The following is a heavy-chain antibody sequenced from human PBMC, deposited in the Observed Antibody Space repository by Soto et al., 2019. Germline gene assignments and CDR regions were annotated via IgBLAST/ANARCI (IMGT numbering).Heavy chain of an antibody. J-gene: IGHJ6*02. CDR3: AKDRGTMLAFYYCMDV. CDR2: ISYDGARK. CDR1: GFTLSHYG. Sequence: QVQLVESGGGVVQPGRSLRLSCAASGFTLSHYGMHWVRQAPGRGLEWVAVISYDGARKYYSDSVKGRFTISRDNSKNTLDLQMNSLRFEDTAVYYGAKDRGTMLAFYYCMDVWGHGTTVTASS. D-gene: IGHD3-10*01. V-gene: IGHV3-30*18.